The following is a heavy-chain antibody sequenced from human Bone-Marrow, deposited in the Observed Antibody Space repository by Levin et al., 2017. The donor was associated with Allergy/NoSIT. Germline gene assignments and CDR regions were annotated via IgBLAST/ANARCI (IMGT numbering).Heavy chain of an antibody. CDR2: ISGSGDRT. CDR3: AKRRILVAETDY. CDR1: GFTFSSYS. Sequence: GGSLRLSCAASGFTFSSYSMTWVRQAPGKGLEWVSDISGSGDRTYYADYLKGRFNISRDHSKNTLYLQMNSLRPEDTAVYYWAKRRILVAETDYWGRGTQVTVS. D-gene: IGHD2-15*01. V-gene: IGHV3-23*01. J-gene: IGHJ4*02.